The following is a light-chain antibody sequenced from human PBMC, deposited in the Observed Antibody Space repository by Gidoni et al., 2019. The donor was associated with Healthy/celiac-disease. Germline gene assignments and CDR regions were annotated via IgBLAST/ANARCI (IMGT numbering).Light chain of an antibody. Sequence: SYELTQPPSVSVSPGQTARITCSGDALPKKYAYWYPNTSVQAPVLVIYEDSKRPSGIPVRFSGSSSGTMATLTISGAQVEDEADYYCYSTDSSGNHGVFGGGTKLTVL. J-gene: IGLJ3*02. CDR3: YSTDSSGNHGV. CDR1: ALPKKY. V-gene: IGLV3-10*01. CDR2: EDS.